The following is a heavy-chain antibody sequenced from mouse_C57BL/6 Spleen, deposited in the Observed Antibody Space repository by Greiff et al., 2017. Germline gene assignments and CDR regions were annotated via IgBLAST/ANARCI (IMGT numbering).Heavy chain of an antibody. Sequence: EVKLMESGGGLVKPGGSLKLSCAASGFTFSDYGMHWVRQAPEKGLEWVAYISSGSSTIYYADTVKGRFTISRDNAKNTLFLQMTSLRSEDTAMYYCARTPYYGSSYGYFDVWGTGTTVTVSS. V-gene: IGHV5-17*01. CDR2: ISSGSSTI. CDR1: GFTFSDYG. CDR3: ARTPYYGSSYGYFDV. J-gene: IGHJ1*03. D-gene: IGHD1-1*01.